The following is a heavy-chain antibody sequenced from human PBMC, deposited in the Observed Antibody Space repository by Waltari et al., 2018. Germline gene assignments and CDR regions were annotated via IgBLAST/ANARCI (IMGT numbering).Heavy chain of an antibody. CDR1: GYTFTDYY. J-gene: IGHJ4*02. CDR2: ISPNSGGT. CDR3: ARGRQGFY. V-gene: IGHV1-2*02. Sequence: QVQVVQSGPEVEKPGASVKVSCKASGYTFTDYYIHWVRQAPGQGLEWMGWISPNSGGTNYAQRFQGRVTMTRDTSISTAYMELSRLRSDDTAVYYCARGRQGFYWGQGTLVTVSS.